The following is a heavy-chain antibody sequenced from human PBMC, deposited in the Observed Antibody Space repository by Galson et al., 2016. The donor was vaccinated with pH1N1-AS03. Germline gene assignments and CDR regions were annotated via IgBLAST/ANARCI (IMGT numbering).Heavy chain of an antibody. V-gene: IGHV1-18*04. CDR1: GYTFSTYG. CDR2: ISGYDDDT. J-gene: IGHJ3*02. CDR3: ARDRGFRPDTFDI. D-gene: IGHD2-15*01. Sequence: SVKVSCKASGYTFSTYGVSWVRQAPGHGLEWMGWISGYDDDTNYAQNVAGRVTMTTDKSTSTVYMELRSLRSDDTAVYYCARDRGFRPDTFDIWGQGTWVTVSS.